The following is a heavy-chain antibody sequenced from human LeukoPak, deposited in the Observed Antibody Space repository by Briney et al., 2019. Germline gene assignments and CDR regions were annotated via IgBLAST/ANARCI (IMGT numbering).Heavy chain of an antibody. CDR2: VSNRDGRA. CDR1: GFTFSSYG. Sequence: GGSLRLSCAASGFTFSSYGMDWVRQAPGKGLEWVSGVSNRDGRAYYADSVKGCFTVSRDNSKNTLHLQMNSLRAEDTALYYCASGMSLAGDGPFDFWGQGTLVTVSS. CDR3: ASGMSLAGDGPFDF. J-gene: IGHJ4*02. D-gene: IGHD6-19*01. V-gene: IGHV3-23*01.